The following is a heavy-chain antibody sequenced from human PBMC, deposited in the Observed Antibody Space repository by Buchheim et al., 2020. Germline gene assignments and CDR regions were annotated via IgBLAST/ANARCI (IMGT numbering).Heavy chain of an antibody. J-gene: IGHJ4*02. CDR3: ASARTGWYPTGI. CDR2: INHSGIT. CDR1: GGSFSDYV. D-gene: IGHD6-19*01. Sequence: QVQLQQWGAGLLKPSETLSLTCAVYGGSFSDYVWNWIRQPPGKGLEWIGEINHSGITKYNPSLKSRVTISVDTSKNQFSLKLTSVTAADTAVYHCASARTGWYPTGIWDQGTL. V-gene: IGHV4-34*01.